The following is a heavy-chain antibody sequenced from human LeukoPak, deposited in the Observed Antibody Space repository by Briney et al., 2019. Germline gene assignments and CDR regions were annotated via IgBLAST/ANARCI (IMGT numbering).Heavy chain of an antibody. Sequence: GGSLRLSCAASGFTFSSYGMHWVRQAPGKGLEWVAVIWYDGSNKYYADSVKGRFTTSRDNSKNTLYLQMNSLRAEDTAVYYCARGQGVPAANYYYYMDVWGKGTTVTVSS. CDR1: GFTFSSYG. J-gene: IGHJ6*03. V-gene: IGHV3-33*01. CDR2: IWYDGSNK. CDR3: ARGQGVPAANYYYYMDV. D-gene: IGHD2-2*01.